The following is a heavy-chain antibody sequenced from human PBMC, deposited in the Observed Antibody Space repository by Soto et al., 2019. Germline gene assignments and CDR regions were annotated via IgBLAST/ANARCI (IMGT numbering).Heavy chain of an antibody. CDR3: AQGNTSSFYVFDY. D-gene: IGHD2-15*01. CDR1: GFTFSNGA. J-gene: IGHJ4*02. Sequence: EVQVWESGGGLVQPGGSLRRSCEASGFTFSNGAMSWVGPAPGNELVWVSGISGTGRSTFYADSVKSRFTISRDNSKQTVYLQMSSLSAADTAVDCCAQGNTSSFYVFDYLAQGTLVIVAS. CDR2: ISGTGRST. V-gene: IGHV3-23*01.